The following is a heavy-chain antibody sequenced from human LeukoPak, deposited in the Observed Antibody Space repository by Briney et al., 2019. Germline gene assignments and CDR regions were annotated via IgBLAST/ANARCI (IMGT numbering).Heavy chain of an antibody. J-gene: IGHJ5*01. CDR3: ARDRAVSWLDS. CDR1: GLTFTSHG. V-gene: IGHV3-33*05. Sequence: GRSLRLSCAASGLTFTSHGFHWVRQAPGRGLEWLTFISLDGSRKSYADSVKGRFTFSRDDSKNTLYLEMNSPRAEDTATYYCARDRAVSWLDSWGLGTLVTVSS. CDR2: ISLDGSRK. D-gene: IGHD3-10*01.